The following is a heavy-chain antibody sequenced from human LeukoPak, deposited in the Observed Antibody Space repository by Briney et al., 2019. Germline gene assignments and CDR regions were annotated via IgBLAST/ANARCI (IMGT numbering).Heavy chain of an antibody. CDR2: IYYSGST. CDR1: CSFISSYY. J-gene: IGHJ5*02. Sequence: PSETLSLTCTVSCSFISSYYWSCIRQPPGKGLEWIGYIYYSGSTNYNPSLKSRVTISVDTSKNQFSLKLSSVTAADTAVYYCARAEEIAVAATGWWFAPSGQGTLVTVSS. CDR3: ARAEEIAVAATGWWFAP. V-gene: IGHV4-59*01. D-gene: IGHD6-19*01.